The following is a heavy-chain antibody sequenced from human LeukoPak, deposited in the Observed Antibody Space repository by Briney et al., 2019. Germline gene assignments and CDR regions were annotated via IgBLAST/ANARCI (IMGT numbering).Heavy chain of an antibody. D-gene: IGHD6-13*01. J-gene: IGHJ5*02. CDR1: GYTFTSYG. V-gene: IGHV1-18*01. CDR3: ARDGPFNSSCSWPLGWFDP. Sequence: GASVKVSCKASGYTFTSYGISWVRQAPGQGLEWMGWISAYNGNTNYAQKLQGRVTMTTDTSTSTAYMELRSLRSDDTAVYYCARDGPFNSSCSWPLGWFDPWGQGTLVTASS. CDR2: ISAYNGNT.